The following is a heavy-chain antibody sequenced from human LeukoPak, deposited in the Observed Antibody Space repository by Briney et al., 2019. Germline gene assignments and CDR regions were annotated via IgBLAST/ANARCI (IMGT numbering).Heavy chain of an antibody. Sequence: GESLKISCQGSGYSSTSYWIGWVRQMPGKGLEWMGIIYLGDSDTRYSPSFQGQVTISADKSISTAYLQWSSLKASDTAMYYCASLMGREYSSSSPHGMDVWGQGTTVTVSS. CDR1: GYSSTSYW. CDR3: ASLMGREYSSSSPHGMDV. J-gene: IGHJ6*02. D-gene: IGHD6-6*01. CDR2: IYLGDSDT. V-gene: IGHV5-51*01.